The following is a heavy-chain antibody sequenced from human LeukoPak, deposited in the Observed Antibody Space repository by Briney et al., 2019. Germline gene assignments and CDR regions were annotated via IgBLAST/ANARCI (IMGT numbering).Heavy chain of an antibody. CDR1: GGSISSNTHY. J-gene: IGHJ4*02. V-gene: IGHV4-39*01. CDR2: IYYSGIT. CDR3: ARHQYRLELYYFDY. Sequence: SETLSLTCTVSGGSISSNTHYWGWIRQPPGKGLEWIGSIYYSGITYYNPSLESRVTISVDTSKNQFSLKLSSVTAADTAVYYCARHQYRLELYYFDYWGQGTLVTVSS. D-gene: IGHD1-7*01.